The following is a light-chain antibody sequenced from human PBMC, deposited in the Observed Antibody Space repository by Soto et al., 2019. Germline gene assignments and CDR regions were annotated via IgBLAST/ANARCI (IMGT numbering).Light chain of an antibody. V-gene: IGKV3-20*01. CDR2: GAS. CDR1: ESVSRSF. Sequence: EIVLTQSPGTLALSPGERAALSCRASESVSRSFLAWYQQKPGQAPRLLIYGASTRATDIPHRFSGSGSGTDFTLTIIRLEPEDFAVDYCQQYGSSPQTFGQGTKVEIK. CDR3: QQYGSSPQT. J-gene: IGKJ1*01.